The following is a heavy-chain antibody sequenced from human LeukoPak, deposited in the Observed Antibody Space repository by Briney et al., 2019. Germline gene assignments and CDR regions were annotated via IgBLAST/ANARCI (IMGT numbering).Heavy chain of an antibody. V-gene: IGHV3-48*01. CDR1: GFTFSSYS. CDR2: ISSSSSTI. CDR3: ARRSGSYFDY. Sequence: PGGSLRLSCAASGFTFSSYSMNWVRQAPGKGLEWVSYISSSSSTIYYADSVKGRFTISRDNAKNSLYLQMNSLRAEDTAVYYCARRSGSYFDYWGQGTLVTVSS. D-gene: IGHD1-26*01. J-gene: IGHJ4*02.